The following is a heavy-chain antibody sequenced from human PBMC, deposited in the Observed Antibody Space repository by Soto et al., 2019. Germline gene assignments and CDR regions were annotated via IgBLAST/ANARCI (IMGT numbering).Heavy chain of an antibody. J-gene: IGHJ6*02. D-gene: IGHD5-12*01. Sequence: SETLSLTCTVSGGSISSSSYYWGWIRQPPGKGLEWIGSIYYSGSTYYNPSLKSRVTISVDTSKNQFSLKLSSVTAADTAVYYCASPYSGYDPHNYYYYYGMDVWGQGTTVTVSS. V-gene: IGHV4-39*01. CDR3: ASPYSGYDPHNYYYYYGMDV. CDR2: IYYSGST. CDR1: GGSISSSSYY.